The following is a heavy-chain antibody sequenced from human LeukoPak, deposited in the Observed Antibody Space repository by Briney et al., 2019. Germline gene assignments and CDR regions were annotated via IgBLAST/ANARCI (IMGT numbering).Heavy chain of an antibody. CDR1: GYTFTVYY. CDR3: ARDRGIAAAGDY. Sequence: ASVKVFCKASGYTFTVYYMHGVRQAPGQGLEWMGWNNPNSGGTNYAQKFQGRVTMTRDTSISTAYMELSRLRSDETAVYYCARDRGIAAAGDYWGQGTLVTVSS. CDR2: NNPNSGGT. D-gene: IGHD6-13*01. V-gene: IGHV1-2*02. J-gene: IGHJ4*02.